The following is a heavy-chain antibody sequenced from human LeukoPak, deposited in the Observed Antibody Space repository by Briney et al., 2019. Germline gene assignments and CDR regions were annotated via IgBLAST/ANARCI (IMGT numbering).Heavy chain of an antibody. D-gene: IGHD1-20*01. Sequence: GGSLRLSCAASGFTFSSYAMSWVRQAPGQGLEWVSAISGSGGSTYYADSVKGRFTISTDNSKNTLYLQMNSLRAEETAVYYFEKRANITGSSQYDYWGQGTLVTVSS. V-gene: IGHV3-23*01. CDR3: EKRANITGSSQYDY. CDR1: GFTFSSYA. CDR2: ISGSGGST. J-gene: IGHJ4*02.